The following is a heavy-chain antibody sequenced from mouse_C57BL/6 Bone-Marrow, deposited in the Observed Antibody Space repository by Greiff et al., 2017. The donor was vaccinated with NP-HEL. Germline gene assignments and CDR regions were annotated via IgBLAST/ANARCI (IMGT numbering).Heavy chain of an antibody. V-gene: IGHV5-9*01. D-gene: IGHD2-3*01. CDR3: ARLYDYGYFDV. CDR2: ISGGGGNT. CDR1: GFTFSSYT. Sequence: EVKLVESGGGLVKPGGSLKLSCAASGFTFSSYTMSWVRQTPEKRLEWVATISGGGGNTYYPDSVKGRFTIFRDNAKNTLYLKMSSLRSEDTALYYCARLYDYGYFDVWGTGTTVTVSS. J-gene: IGHJ1*03.